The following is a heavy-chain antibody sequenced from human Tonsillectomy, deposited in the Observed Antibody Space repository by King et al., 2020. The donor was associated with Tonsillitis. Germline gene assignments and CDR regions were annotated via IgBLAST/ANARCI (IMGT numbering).Heavy chain of an antibody. CDR1: GFTFSTYT. V-gene: IGHV3-30*01. CDR2: VSFDGSNQ. D-gene: IGHD1-14*01. J-gene: IGHJ6*03. Sequence: VQLVESGGGVVQPGRSLRLSCAASGFTFSTYTMHWVRQAPGKGLEWVAVVSFDGSNQYYAGTVKGRFPISRDNSKNTLYLQMNSLRAEDTAVYYCARPGEPIYDYYYMDVWGKGTTVTVSS. CDR3: ARPGEPIYDYYYMDV.